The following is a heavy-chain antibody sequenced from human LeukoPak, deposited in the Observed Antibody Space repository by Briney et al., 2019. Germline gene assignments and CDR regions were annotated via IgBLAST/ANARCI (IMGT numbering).Heavy chain of an antibody. V-gene: IGHV3-73*01. CDR3: AKERSPSYYGSGSYPDY. CDR1: GVTFRGSS. CDR2: IRSKFNSYAT. D-gene: IGHD3-10*01. J-gene: IGHJ4*02. Sequence: GALRLSLGGSGVTFRGSSIHWVRQASGKGLGGVGRIRSKFNSYATAYAASVNGSFTISRDNSKNTLYLQMNSLRAEDTAVYYCAKERSPSYYGSGSYPDYWGQGTLVTVSS.